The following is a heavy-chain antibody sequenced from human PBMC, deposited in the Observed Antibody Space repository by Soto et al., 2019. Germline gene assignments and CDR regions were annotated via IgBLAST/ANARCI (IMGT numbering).Heavy chain of an antibody. Sequence: QVQLVQSGAEVKKPGSSVKVSCKASGGTFSSYAISWVRQAPGQGLEWMGGIIPISDTTNYAQKFQARVTITADESTSPAYMELSRLRSEDTAVYYCARSQGSSTSLEIYYYYYYGMDVWGQGTTVTVSS. CDR2: IIPISDTT. J-gene: IGHJ6*02. D-gene: IGHD2-2*01. V-gene: IGHV1-69*01. CDR3: ARSQGSSTSLEIYYYYYYGMDV. CDR1: GGTFSSYA.